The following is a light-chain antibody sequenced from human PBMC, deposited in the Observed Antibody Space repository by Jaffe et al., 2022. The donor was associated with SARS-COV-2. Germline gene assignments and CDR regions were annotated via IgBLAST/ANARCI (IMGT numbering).Light chain of an antibody. CDR2: LGS. CDR1: QNLLHSNGYNY. V-gene: IGKV2-28*01. CDR3: MQALQTPYT. Sequence: DIVMTQSPLSLPVTPGEPASISCRSSQNLLHSNGYNYLDWYLQKPGQSPQLLIYLGSNRASGVPDRFSSSGSGTDFSLKISRVEAEDVGVYYCMQALQTPYTFGQGTKLDIK. J-gene: IGKJ2*01.